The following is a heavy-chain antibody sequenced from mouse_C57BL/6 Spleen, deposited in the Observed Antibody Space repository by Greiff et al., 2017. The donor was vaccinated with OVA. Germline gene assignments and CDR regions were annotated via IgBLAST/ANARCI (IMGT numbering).Heavy chain of an antibody. CDR2: ISSGSSTI. CDR3: AKTTVYAKDY. V-gene: IGHV5-17*01. J-gene: IGHJ4*01. D-gene: IGHD1-1*01. Sequence: EVMLVESGGGLVKPGGSLKLSCAASGFTFSDYGMHWVRQAPEKGLEWVAYISSGSSTIYYADTVKGRFTISRDNAKNTLFLQMTSLRSEDTAMYYCAKTTVYAKDYWGQGTSVTVSS. CDR1: GFTFSDYG.